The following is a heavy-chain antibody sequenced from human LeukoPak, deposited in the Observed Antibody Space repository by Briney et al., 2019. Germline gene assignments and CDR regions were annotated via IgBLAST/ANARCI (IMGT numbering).Heavy chain of an antibody. J-gene: IGHJ4*02. Sequence: PGGSLRLSCAASGFIFSNSAMTWVRQAPGKGLEWVASIHQHGNEKYFVDSVRGRFTISRDNAKNSLYLQMSSLRAEDTAVYYCATLNGPLFEYWGQGTLVTVSS. CDR3: ATLNGPLFEY. CDR2: IHQHGNEK. D-gene: IGHD2-8*01. CDR1: GFIFSNSA. V-gene: IGHV3-7*01.